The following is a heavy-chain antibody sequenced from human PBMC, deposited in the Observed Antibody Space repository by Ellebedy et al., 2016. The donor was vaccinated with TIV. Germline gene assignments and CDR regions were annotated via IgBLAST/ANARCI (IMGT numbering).Heavy chain of an antibody. Sequence: PGGSLRLSCKGSGYSFTSYWIGWVRQMPGKGLEWMGIIYPDDSDTRYSPSFQGQVTISADKSISTAYLQWSSLKASDTAMYYCARQPTLSANNYFDYWGQGTLVTVSS. V-gene: IGHV5-51*01. CDR2: IYPDDSDT. J-gene: IGHJ4*02. D-gene: IGHD4-17*01. CDR3: ARQPTLSANNYFDY. CDR1: GYSFTSYW.